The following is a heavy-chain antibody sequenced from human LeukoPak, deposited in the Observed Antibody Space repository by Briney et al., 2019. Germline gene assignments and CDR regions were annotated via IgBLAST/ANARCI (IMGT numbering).Heavy chain of an antibody. Sequence: GESLKISCKGSGYSFTSYWIGWVRQMPGKGLEWMGIIYPGDSDARYSPSFQGQVTISADKSISTAYLQWSSLKASDTAMYYCARHGYYDSSGYADNWFDPWGQGTLVTVSS. V-gene: IGHV5-51*01. J-gene: IGHJ5*02. CDR2: IYPGDSDA. D-gene: IGHD3-22*01. CDR1: GYSFTSYW. CDR3: ARHGYYDSSGYADNWFDP.